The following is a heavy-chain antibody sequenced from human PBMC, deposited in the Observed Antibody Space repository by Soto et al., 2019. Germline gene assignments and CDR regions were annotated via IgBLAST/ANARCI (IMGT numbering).Heavy chain of an antibody. CDR2: IDPSDSYT. D-gene: IGHD1-26*01. CDR1: GYIFASYW. Sequence: GDSLKISCQGSGYIFASYWITWVRQMPGKGLEWMGKIDPSDSYTYYSPSFQGHITLSADKSLSTAYLQWSSLKASDTAMYYCARHSGSSLPDDYWGQGSLVTVSS. V-gene: IGHV5-10-1*01. J-gene: IGHJ4*02. CDR3: ARHSGSSLPDDY.